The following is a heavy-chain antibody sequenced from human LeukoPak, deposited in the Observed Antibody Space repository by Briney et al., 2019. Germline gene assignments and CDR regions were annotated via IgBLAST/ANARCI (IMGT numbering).Heavy chain of an antibody. CDR3: AREVDAEYRGDDSGFRY. D-gene: IGHD5-12*01. V-gene: IGHV5-51*01. CDR1: ASDFTTYC. J-gene: IGHJ4*02. Sequence: AASLKTSSKTSASDFTTYCIGWVGQLPPKGLVWLGIMYPGDSDTKYRPSFQGQVIMSADKSINPASLEWSIVKASDTVMYYCAREVDAEYRGDDSGFRYSCQGTLAIVSS. CDR2: MYPGDSDT.